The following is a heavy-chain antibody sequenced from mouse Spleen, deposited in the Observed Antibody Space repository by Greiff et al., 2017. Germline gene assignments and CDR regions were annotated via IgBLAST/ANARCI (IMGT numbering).Heavy chain of an antibody. Sequence: QVQLKQPGAELVRPGSSVKLSCKASGYTFTSYWMHWVKQRPIQGLEWIGNIDPSDSETHYNQKFKDKATLTVDKSSSTAYMQLSSLTSEDSAVYYCARDYYGSDWFAYWGQGTLVTVSA. J-gene: IGHJ3*01. V-gene: IGHV1-52*01. CDR1: GYTFTSYW. CDR2: IDPSDSET. D-gene: IGHD1-1*01. CDR3: ARDYYGSDWFAY.